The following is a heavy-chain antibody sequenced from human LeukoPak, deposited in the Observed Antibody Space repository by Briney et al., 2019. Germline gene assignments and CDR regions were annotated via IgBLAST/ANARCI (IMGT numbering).Heavy chain of an antibody. V-gene: IGHV3-48*03. D-gene: IGHD3-10*01. CDR1: GFTFSSYE. CDR2: ISSSGSTI. J-gene: IGHJ6*02. CDR3: ARDLITMVRGASTYYYYYGMDV. Sequence: GGSLRLSCAASGFTFSSYEMNWVRQAPGKGLEWVSYISSSGSTIYYADSVKGRLTISRDNAKNSLYLQMNSLRAEDTAVYYCARDLITMVRGASTYYYYYGMDVWGQGTTVTVSS.